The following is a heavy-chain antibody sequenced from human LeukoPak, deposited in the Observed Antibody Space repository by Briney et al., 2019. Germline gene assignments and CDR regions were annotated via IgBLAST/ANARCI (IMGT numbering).Heavy chain of an antibody. CDR3: AKDGTTTITFDY. CDR1: GFTFSSYA. Sequence: GGSLRLPCVASGFTFSSYAMSWVRQAPGKGLEWVSVISGSGGSTYYRDSVKGRFTISRDNSKNTLYLQMNSLRAEDTAVYYCAKDGTTTITFDYWGQGTLVTVSS. CDR2: ISGSGGST. V-gene: IGHV3-23*01. D-gene: IGHD1-1*01. J-gene: IGHJ4*02.